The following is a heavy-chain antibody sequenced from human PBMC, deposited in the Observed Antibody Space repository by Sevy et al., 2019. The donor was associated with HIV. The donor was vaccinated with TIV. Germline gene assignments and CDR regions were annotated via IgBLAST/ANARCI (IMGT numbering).Heavy chain of an antibody. CDR2: FDPEEGET. Sequence: ASVKVSCKVSGYTLTELSMHWVRQAPGKGLEWMGGFDPEEGETVYAQKFQARVTVTGDTSTDKAYMELSSLRSEDTAVYYCATNSRYFSGSTFYSAEGLFDPWGQGTLVTVSS. CDR1: GYTLTELS. V-gene: IGHV1-24*01. D-gene: IGHD2-15*01. J-gene: IGHJ5*02. CDR3: ATNSRYFSGSTFYSAEGLFDP.